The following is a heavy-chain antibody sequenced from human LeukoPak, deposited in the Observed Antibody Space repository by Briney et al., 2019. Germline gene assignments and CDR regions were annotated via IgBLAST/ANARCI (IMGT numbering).Heavy chain of an antibody. V-gene: IGHV3-20*04. CDR1: GFTFDDYG. Sequence: GGSLRLSCAASGFTFDDYGMSWVRQAPGKGLEWVSGINWDGGSTGYADSVKGRFTISRDNAKNSLYLQMNSLRAEDTALYFCARSHYDYYMDVCGKGTTVTVSS. CDR3: ARSHYDYYMDV. CDR2: INWDGGST. J-gene: IGHJ6*03.